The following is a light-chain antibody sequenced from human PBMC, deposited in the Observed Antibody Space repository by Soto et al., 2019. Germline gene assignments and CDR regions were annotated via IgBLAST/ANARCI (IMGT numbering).Light chain of an antibody. CDR3: QQRSNWPLT. CDR1: QSIRNY. CDR2: DAS. V-gene: IGKV3-11*01. J-gene: IGKJ3*01. Sequence: EIVLTQSPATLSLSPGERATLSCRASQSIRNYLAWYQQKPGQSPRLLIYDASNRATDVPARFSGSGSGTDFTLSISSLEPEDFAVYFCQQRSNWPLTFSPGTKVDIK.